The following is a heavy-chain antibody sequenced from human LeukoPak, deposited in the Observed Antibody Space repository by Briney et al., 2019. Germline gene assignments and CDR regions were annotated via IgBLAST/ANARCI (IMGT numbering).Heavy chain of an antibody. CDR3: ARLTTIFGVVMGYYFDY. CDR2: IYHSGST. D-gene: IGHD3-3*01. J-gene: IGHJ4*02. V-gene: IGHV4-61*02. Sequence: PSETLSLTCTVSGGSITSGRYYWSWSRQPAGKGLEWIGRIYHSGSTYYNPSLKSRVTISVDTSKNQFSLKLSSVTAADTAVYYCARLTTIFGVVMGYYFDYWGQGTLVTVPS. CDR1: GGSITSGRYY.